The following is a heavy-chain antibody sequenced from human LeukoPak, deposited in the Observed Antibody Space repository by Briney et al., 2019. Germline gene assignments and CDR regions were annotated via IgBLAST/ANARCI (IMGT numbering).Heavy chain of an antibody. V-gene: IGHV1-69*06. CDR3: ARTNSITIFGVVTRLNGWFDP. CDR1: GGTFSSYA. CDR2: IIPIFGTA. D-gene: IGHD3-3*01. J-gene: IGHJ5*02. Sequence: SVKVSCKASGGTFSSYAISWVRQAPGQGLEWMGSIIPIFGTANYAQKFQGKVTITADKSTSTAYMELSSLRSEDTAVYYCARTNSITIFGVVTRLNGWFDPWGQGTLVTVSS.